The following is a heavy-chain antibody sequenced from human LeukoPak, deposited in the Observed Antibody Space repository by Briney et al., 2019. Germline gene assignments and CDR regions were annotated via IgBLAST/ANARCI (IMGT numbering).Heavy chain of an antibody. J-gene: IGHJ4*02. CDR2: ISSGSSYI. Sequence: GGSLRLSCTASGFPFSTYSMNWVRQAPGKGLEWVSSISSGSSYIFYADSAKGRFTISRDNAKNSLYLEMNSLRAEDTAVYYCARDVRGVSDYWGKGTLVTVSS. CDR1: GFPFSTYS. V-gene: IGHV3-21*06. D-gene: IGHD3-10*02. CDR3: ARDVRGVSDY.